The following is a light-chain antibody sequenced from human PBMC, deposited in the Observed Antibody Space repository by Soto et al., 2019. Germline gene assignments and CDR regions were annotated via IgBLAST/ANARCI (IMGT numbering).Light chain of an antibody. CDR2: AAS. Sequence: DVQMTQSPSSVSASVGDRVTITCRASQHINTWLAWYQQKPGKAPRLLISAASNLEDGVPPRFSGSGSGTDFTLTSSSLQPADFATYYCQLSNIVPFTFGPGTRVDVK. CDR1: QHINTW. J-gene: IGKJ3*01. CDR3: QLSNIVPFT. V-gene: IGKV1-12*02.